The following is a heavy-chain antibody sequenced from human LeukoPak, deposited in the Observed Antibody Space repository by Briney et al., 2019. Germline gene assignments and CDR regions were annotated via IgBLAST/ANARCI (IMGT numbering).Heavy chain of an antibody. J-gene: IGHJ4*02. CDR3: ARGKVRVDYGDYGIDY. V-gene: IGHV4-59*12. CDR1: GGSISSYY. Sequence: PSETLSLTCTVSGGSISSYYWSWIRQPPGKGLEWIGYIYYSGSTNYNPSLKSRVTISVDTSKNQFSLQLNSVTPEDTAVYYCARGKVRVDYGDYGIDYWGQGTLVTVSS. CDR2: IYYSGST. D-gene: IGHD4-17*01.